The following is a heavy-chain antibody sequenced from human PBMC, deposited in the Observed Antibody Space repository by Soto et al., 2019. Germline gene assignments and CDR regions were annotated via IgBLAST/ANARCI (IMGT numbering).Heavy chain of an antibody. CDR2: IWYDGSNK. CDR1: GFTFSSYG. J-gene: IGHJ1*01. CDR3: AREYYDSSGFEYFQH. V-gene: IGHV3-33*01. Sequence: QVQLVESGGGVVQPGRSLRLSCAASGFTFSSYGMHWVHQAPGKGRGWVAVIWYDGSNKYYADSVKGRFTISRDNSKNTLYLQMNSLRAEDTAVYYCAREYYDSSGFEYFQHWGQGTLVTVSS. D-gene: IGHD3-22*01.